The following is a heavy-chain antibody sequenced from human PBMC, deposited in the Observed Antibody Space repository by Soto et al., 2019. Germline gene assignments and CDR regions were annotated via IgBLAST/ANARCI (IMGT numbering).Heavy chain of an antibody. D-gene: IGHD3-16*01. Sequence: VGSLRLSCAASGFTFSSYWMHWVRQAPGKGLVWVSRINSDGSSTSYADSVKGRFTISRDNAKNTLYLQMNSLRAEDTAVYYCARDDYVWGSSPHPTCFDPGAQGTKVP. CDR3: ARDDYVWGSSPHPTCFDP. CDR1: GFTFSSYW. V-gene: IGHV3-74*01. J-gene: IGHJ5*02. CDR2: INSDGSST.